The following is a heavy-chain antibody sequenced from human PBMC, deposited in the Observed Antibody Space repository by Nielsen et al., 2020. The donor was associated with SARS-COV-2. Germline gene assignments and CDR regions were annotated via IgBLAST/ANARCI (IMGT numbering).Heavy chain of an antibody. CDR1: GFTFSNYA. J-gene: IGHJ3*01. CDR2: IKQDGSEK. CDR3: ARDWGRAFDV. V-gene: IGHV3-7*01. D-gene: IGHD3-16*01. Sequence: GGSLRLSCAASGFTFSNYAMTWVRQAPGQGLEWVADIKQDGSEKVYVDSVKGRFTISRDNAKNSLYLQMNSLRAEDTAIYYCARDWGRAFDVWSQGTMVTVSS.